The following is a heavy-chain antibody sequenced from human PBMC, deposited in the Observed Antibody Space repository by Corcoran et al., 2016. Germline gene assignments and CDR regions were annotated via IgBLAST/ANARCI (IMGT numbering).Heavy chain of an antibody. CDR1: GGSVSSGSYY. D-gene: IGHD1-26*01. V-gene: IGHV4-61*01. Sequence: QVQLQESGPGLVKPSETLSLTCTVSGGSVSSGSYYWSWIRQPPGKGLEWIGYIYYSGSTNYNPSLKSRVTISVDTSKNQFSLKLSSVTAADTAVYYCARDGYSGSYYGRYFDYWGQGTLVTVSS. J-gene: IGHJ4*02. CDR2: IYYSGST. CDR3: ARDGYSGSYYGRYFDY.